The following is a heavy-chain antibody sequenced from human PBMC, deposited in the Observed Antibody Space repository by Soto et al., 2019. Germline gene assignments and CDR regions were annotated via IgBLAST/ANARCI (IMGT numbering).Heavy chain of an antibody. CDR1: GFTFSNNG. D-gene: IGHD4-4*01. Sequence: EVQVLESGGGLAQPGGSLRLSCATSGFTFSNNGMSWVRQSPGKGLDRVSGISGSGRNTYYADAVKGRFTVSRDTSRNTLFLQMNSLRAEDTAIYFCAKNGLSNSPSAIDSWGQGTVVTVSS. V-gene: IGHV3-23*01. CDR2: ISGSGRNT. CDR3: AKNGLSNSPSAIDS. J-gene: IGHJ4*02.